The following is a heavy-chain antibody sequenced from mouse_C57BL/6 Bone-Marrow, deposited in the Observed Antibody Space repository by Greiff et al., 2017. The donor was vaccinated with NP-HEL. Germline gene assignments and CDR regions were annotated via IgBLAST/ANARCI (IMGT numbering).Heavy chain of an antibody. D-gene: IGHD2-5*01. CDR2: IRLKSDNYAT. V-gene: IGHV6-3*01. CDR3: TRIVTTYRYFDV. Sequence: EVKLMESGGGLVQPGGSMKLSCVASGFTFSNYWMNWVRQSPEKGLEWVAQIRLKSDNYATHYAESVKGRFTISRDDSKSSVYLQMNNLRAEDTGIYYCTRIVTTYRYFDVWGTGTTVTVSS. CDR1: GFTFSNYW. J-gene: IGHJ1*03.